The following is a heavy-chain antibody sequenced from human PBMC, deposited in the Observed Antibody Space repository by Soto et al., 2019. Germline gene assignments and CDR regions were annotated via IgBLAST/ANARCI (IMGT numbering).Heavy chain of an antibody. CDR1: GGSISSSSYY. D-gene: IGHD2-21*02. J-gene: IGHJ6*02. CDR3: ARHAATVYCGGDCYFSGYYGMDV. CDR2: IYYSGST. V-gene: IGHV4-39*01. Sequence: SETLSLTCTVSGGSISSSSYYWGWIRQPPGKGLEWIGSIYYSGSTYYNPSLKSRVTISVDTSKNQFSLKLSSVTAADTAVYYCARHAATVYCGGDCYFSGYYGMDVWGQGTTVTVSS.